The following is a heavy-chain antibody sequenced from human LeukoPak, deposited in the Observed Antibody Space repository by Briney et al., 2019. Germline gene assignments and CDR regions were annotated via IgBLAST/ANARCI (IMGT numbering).Heavy chain of an antibody. CDR2: ISAYNGNT. D-gene: IGHD2-15*01. V-gene: IGHV1-18*01. CDR3: VRSGYCYGGTCHSGAFDI. Sequence: ASVKVSCKSSGYTFTSYGISWVRQAPGQGLEWMGWISAYNGNTNYAQKLQGRVTMTTDTSTSTAYMELRSLRSDDTAVYYCVRSGYCYGGTCHSGAFDIWGQGTVVTVSS. CDR1: GYTFTSYG. J-gene: IGHJ3*02.